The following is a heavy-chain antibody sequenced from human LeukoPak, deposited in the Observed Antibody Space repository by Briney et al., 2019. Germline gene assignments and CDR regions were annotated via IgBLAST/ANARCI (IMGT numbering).Heavy chain of an antibody. CDR3: ARVFSLAARPSPHYFDY. CDR2: INHSGST. D-gene: IGHD6-6*01. CDR1: GGSISSYY. Sequence: SETLSLTCTVSGGSISSYYWSWIRQPPGKGLEWIGEINHSGSTNYNPSLKSRVTISVDTSKNQFSLKLSSVTAADTAVYYCARVFSLAARPSPHYFDYWGQGTLVTVSS. V-gene: IGHV4-34*01. J-gene: IGHJ4*02.